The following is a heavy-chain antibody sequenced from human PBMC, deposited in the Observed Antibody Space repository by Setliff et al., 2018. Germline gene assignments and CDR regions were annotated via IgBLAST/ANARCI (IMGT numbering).Heavy chain of an antibody. D-gene: IGHD6-13*01. Sequence: ASVKVSCKASGYTFTSYGINWVRQATGQGLEWMGWMNPNSGNTGYAQKFQGRVTMTRNISISTAYMELSSLRSEDTAVYYCARECYSSSWYGDYYYYYGMDVWGQGTTVTVSS. CDR2: MNPNSGNT. CDR3: ARECYSSSWYGDYYYYYGMDV. CDR1: GYTFTSYG. V-gene: IGHV1-8*02. J-gene: IGHJ6*02.